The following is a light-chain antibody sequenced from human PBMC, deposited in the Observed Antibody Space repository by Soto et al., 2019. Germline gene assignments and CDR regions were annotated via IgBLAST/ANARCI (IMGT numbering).Light chain of an antibody. V-gene: IGKV2-28*01. CDR3: MQALQTPIT. CDR1: QSLLHSNGDSY. Sequence: DIVMTQSPLSLPVTPGEPASISCRSSQSLLHSNGDSYLDWYLQKPGQSPQLLIYLGSNRASGVPDRFSGSGSGTDFTLKISRVEAEDVGVYYCMQALQTPITFGQG. CDR2: LGS. J-gene: IGKJ5*01.